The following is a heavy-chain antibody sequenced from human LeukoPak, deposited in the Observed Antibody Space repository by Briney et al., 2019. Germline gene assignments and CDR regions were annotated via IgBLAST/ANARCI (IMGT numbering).Heavy chain of an antibody. CDR1: GDPISRSTPY. D-gene: IGHD3-3*01. J-gene: IGHJ3*02. CDR3: ARRPSGFDM. V-gene: IGHV4-39*01. CDR2: IYYSGST. Sequence: SETLSLTCTVSGDPISRSTPYWGWIRQPPGKGLEWIGNIYYSGSTSYNPSLKSRVTLSVDTSKNQFSLRLTSVTAADTAVYYCARRPSGFDMWGQGTMVTVSS.